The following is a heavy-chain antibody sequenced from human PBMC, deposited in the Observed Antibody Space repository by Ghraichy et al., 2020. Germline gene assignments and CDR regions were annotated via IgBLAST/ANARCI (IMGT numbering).Heavy chain of an antibody. CDR1: GYSFTSYW. CDR3: ARHRYFQQ. V-gene: IGHV5-51*01. CDR2: IFPGDSET. J-gene: IGHJ1*01. Sequence: GESLNISCKGSGYSFTSYWIAWVRQTPGKGLEWMGIIFPGDSETRYSPSFQGQVTISVDKSISTAYLQWSSLKASDTAMYYCARHRYFQQWGQGTLVTVSS.